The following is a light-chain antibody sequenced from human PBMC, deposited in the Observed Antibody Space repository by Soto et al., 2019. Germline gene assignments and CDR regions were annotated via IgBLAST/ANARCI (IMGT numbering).Light chain of an antibody. CDR3: QQYSTLPHT. CDR1: QSVRTF. Sequence: EIVLTQSPATLSLSPGERATLSCRASQSVRTFLAWYQQKPGQAPRLLIYDASKRATGIPDRFSGSGSGTDFTLTISRLEPEDFVVYYCQQYSTLPHTFGQGTKLEVK. V-gene: IGKV3-11*01. J-gene: IGKJ2*01. CDR2: DAS.